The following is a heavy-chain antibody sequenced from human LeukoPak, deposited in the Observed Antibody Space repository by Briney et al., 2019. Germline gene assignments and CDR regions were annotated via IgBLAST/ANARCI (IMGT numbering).Heavy chain of an antibody. CDR2: ISGSAVST. J-gene: IGHJ4*02. CDR3: GKGRVSE. Sequence: PGGSLRLSCAASGFTFSSYAMSWVRQAPGKGLEWVSSISGSAVSTFYADSVRGRFTISRDNSKNTLDLQMNSLRVEDTAVYYCGKGRVSEWGQGTLVTVSS. D-gene: IGHD6-19*01. V-gene: IGHV3-23*01. CDR1: GFTFSSYA.